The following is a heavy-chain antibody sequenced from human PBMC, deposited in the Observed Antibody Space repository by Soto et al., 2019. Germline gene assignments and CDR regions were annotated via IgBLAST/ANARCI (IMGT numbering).Heavy chain of an antibody. CDR2: ISGDSSDR. J-gene: IGHJ3*02. CDR1: EFTVSAYY. CDR3: ATGQQVRVAHI. V-gene: IGHV3-11*03. Sequence: QVQLLESGGGLVRPGGSLRLSCAASEFTVSAYYMAWIRQAPGKGLEWISYISGDSSDRNYADSVKGRFSISRDNAKNELYLQMNSLTVEDTAVYFCATGQQVRVAHIWGQGTMVTVSS. D-gene: IGHD6-13*01.